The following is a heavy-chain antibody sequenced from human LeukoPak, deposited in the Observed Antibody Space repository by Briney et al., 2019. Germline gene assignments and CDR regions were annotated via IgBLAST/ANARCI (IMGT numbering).Heavy chain of an antibody. Sequence: GGSLRLSCAASGFTFSAYSMNWVRQAPGKGLEWVSSISSSSSYIYYADSVKGRFTISRDNAKNSLYLQMNSLRAEDTAVYYCARDKPGDYDILTGYFHFDYWGQGTLVTVSS. V-gene: IGHV3-21*01. D-gene: IGHD3-9*01. CDR1: GFTFSAYS. J-gene: IGHJ4*02. CDR3: ARDKPGDYDILTGYFHFDY. CDR2: ISSSSSYI.